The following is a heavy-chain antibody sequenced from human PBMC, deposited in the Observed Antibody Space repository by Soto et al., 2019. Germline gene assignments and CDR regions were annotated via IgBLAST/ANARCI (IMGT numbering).Heavy chain of an antibody. V-gene: IGHV3-48*01. D-gene: IGHD2-15*01. Sequence: GGSLRLSCAASGFTFSSYSMNWVRQAPGKGLEWVSYISSSSSTIYYADSVKGRFTISRDNAKNSLYLQMNSLRAEDTAVYYCARCRFVHSGGSCYLLDYWGQGTLVTVSS. CDR1: GFTFSSYS. CDR3: ARCRFVHSGGSCYLLDY. CDR2: ISSSSSTI. J-gene: IGHJ4*02.